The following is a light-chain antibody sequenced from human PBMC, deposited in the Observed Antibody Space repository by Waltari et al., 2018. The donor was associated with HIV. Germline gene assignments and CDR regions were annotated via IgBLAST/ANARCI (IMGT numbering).Light chain of an antibody. CDR2: GVT. CDR1: NTDVGGYDL. Sequence: QSALTQPATVSGSPGQSITLSCTGTNTDVGGYDLVSWYQQHPGKDPKLIIYGVTERPSGVSIHFSGSKSGNTASLTISGLRAEDEADYYCCSFAGSSTWVFGGGTKLTVL. V-gene: IGLV2-23*02. J-gene: IGLJ3*02. CDR3: CSFAGSSTWV.